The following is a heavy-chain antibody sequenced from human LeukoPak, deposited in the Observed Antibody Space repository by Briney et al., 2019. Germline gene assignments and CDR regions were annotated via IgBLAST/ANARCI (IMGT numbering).Heavy chain of an antibody. Sequence: TGGSLRLSCAASGFTFSSYSMNWVRQAPGKGLEWVSYISSSSSTIYYADSVKGRFTISRDNAKNSLYLQMNSLRAEDTAVYYCARSPEIYYMDVWGKGTTVTVSS. CDR3: ARSPEIYYMDV. V-gene: IGHV3-48*01. CDR2: ISSSSSTI. CDR1: GFTFSSYS. J-gene: IGHJ6*03. D-gene: IGHD5-24*01.